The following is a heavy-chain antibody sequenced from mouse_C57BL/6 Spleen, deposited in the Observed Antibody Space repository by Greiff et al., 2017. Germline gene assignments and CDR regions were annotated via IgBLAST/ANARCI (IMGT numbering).Heavy chain of an antibody. CDR2: IDPSDSYT. V-gene: IGHV1-50*01. J-gene: IGHJ2*01. CDR3: AGSATTVVATEGD. Sequence: QVQLQQPGAELVKPGASVKLSCKASGYTFTSYWMQWVKQRPGQGLEWIGEIDPSDSYTNYNQKFKGKATLTVDTSSSTAYMQLSSLTSEDAAVYDCAGSATTVVATEGDWGQGTTRTVSS. D-gene: IGHD1-1*01. CDR1: GYTFTSYW.